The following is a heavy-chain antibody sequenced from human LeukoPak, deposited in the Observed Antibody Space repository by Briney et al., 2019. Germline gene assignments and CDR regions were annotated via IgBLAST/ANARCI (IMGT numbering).Heavy chain of an antibody. D-gene: IGHD1-26*01. Sequence: GGSLRLSCAASGFTFSSCAMAWVRQAPGKGLEWVSSISGSGATTYYADSVKGRFTISRDNSNNTVYLQMNSLRAEDTAVYYCAKDQSRVGASDPFDYWGQGMQVGVSS. CDR3: AKDQSRVGASDPFDY. CDR2: ISGSGATT. J-gene: IGHJ4*02. CDR1: GFTFSSCA. V-gene: IGHV3-23*01.